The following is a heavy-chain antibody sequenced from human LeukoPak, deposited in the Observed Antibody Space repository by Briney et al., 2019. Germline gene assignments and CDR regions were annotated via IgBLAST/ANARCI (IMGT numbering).Heavy chain of an antibody. V-gene: IGHV3-66*01. J-gene: IGHJ3*02. CDR3: ARSPPTMRGSLGAFDI. CDR2: IYSGGRT. CDR1: GFSFSNYA. Sequence: GSLRLSCAASGFSFSNYAMSWVRQAPGKGLEWVSVIYSGGRTYYADSVKGRFTISRDNAKNSLFLQMNSLRAEDAAVYYCARSPPTMRGSLGAFDIWGQGTMVTVSS. D-gene: IGHD3-22*01.